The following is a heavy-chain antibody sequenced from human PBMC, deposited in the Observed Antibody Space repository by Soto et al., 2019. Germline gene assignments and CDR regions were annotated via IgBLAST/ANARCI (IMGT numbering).Heavy chain of an antibody. CDR3: ATRPLGDY. CDR1: GFTFNIYA. V-gene: IGHV3-23*01. CDR2: ISASGGTS. Sequence: EVHLLESGGGLIQPGQSLRLSCTASGFTFNIYAMSWVRQAPGKGLEWVSAISASGGTSYYADSVKGRFTISRDNSENTLFLHISSLRADDTAVYYCATRPLGDYWGQGTLVTVSS. J-gene: IGHJ4*02. D-gene: IGHD3-16*01.